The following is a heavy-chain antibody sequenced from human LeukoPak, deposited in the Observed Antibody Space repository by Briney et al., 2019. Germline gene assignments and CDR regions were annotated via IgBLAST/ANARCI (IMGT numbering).Heavy chain of an antibody. CDR2: ISGSGGST. CDR1: GFTFSSYG. V-gene: IGHV3-23*01. J-gene: IGHJ3*02. D-gene: IGHD6-19*01. CDR3: AKDKSSGWYVAFDI. Sequence: GGSLGLSCAASGFTFSSYGMSWVRQAPGKGLEWVSAISGSGGSTYYADSVKGRFTISRDNSKNTLYLQMNSLRAEDTAVYYCAKDKSSGWYVAFDIWGQGTMVTVSS.